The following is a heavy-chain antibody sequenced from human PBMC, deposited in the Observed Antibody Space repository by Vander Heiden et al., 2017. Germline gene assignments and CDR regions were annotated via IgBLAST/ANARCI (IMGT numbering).Heavy chain of an antibody. J-gene: IGHJ4*02. CDR3: ARLYYYDSSGYSLDC. CDR2: IYPGDSDT. CDR1: GYSFTTYW. V-gene: IGHV5-51*01. Sequence: EVQLVQSGAEVNKPGESLKISCQGSGYSFTTYWIGWVRQMPGKGLEWMGIIYPGDSDTRYSPSFQGQVTISADKSISTAYLQWSSLKASDTAMYYCARLYYYDSSGYSLDCWGQGTLVTVSS. D-gene: IGHD3-22*01.